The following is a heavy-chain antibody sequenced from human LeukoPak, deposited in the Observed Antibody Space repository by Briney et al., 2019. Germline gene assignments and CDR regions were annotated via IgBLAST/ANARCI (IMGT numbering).Heavy chain of an antibody. V-gene: IGHV1-2*02. Sequence: GASVKVSCKSSGFTFTDEYIHWVRQAPGQGLEWMGWINPYSGAINYAQKFQGRVTLTRDTSISTAYMELSRLTSGDTAVYYCARDYDSSGYQPPDYWGQGTLITVSS. J-gene: IGHJ4*02. CDR2: INPYSGAI. CDR3: ARDYDSSGYQPPDY. CDR1: GFTFTDEY. D-gene: IGHD3-22*01.